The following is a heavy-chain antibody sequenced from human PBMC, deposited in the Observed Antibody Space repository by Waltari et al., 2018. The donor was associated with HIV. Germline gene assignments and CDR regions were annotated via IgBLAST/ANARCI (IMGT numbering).Heavy chain of an antibody. D-gene: IGHD6-19*01. J-gene: IGHJ4*02. CDR1: GFSFGDYG. V-gene: IGHV3-49*04. Sequence: EVQLVESGGGLVQQGRYLRLSCTASGFSFGDYGITWVRKAPGKGLEWVGFIRNKVYSATTDYAASVRGRFIISRDDSKNIAYLQMNSLKTEDTAVYYCHIGGWSSGWSFMNDYRGQGTLVTISS. CDR2: IRNKVYSATT. CDR3: HIGGWSSGWSFMNDY.